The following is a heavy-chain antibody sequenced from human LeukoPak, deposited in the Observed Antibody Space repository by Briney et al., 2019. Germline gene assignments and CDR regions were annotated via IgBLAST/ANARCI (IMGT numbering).Heavy chain of an antibody. J-gene: IGHJ4*02. CDR2: TYYRSKWYN. CDR1: GDSVSSKTAG. CDR3: ARHYYDSGYPGIDC. D-gene: IGHD3-22*01. V-gene: IGHV6-1*01. Sequence: SQTLSLTCAISGDSVSSKTAGWNWIRQSPSRGLEWLGRTYYRSKWYNDDAVSVKGRITINPDTAKNQFSLQLNSVTPEDTAVYYCARHYYDSGYPGIDCWGQGTLVTVSS.